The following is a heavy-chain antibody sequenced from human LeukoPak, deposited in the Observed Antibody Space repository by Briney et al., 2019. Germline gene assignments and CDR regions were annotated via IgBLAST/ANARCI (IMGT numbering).Heavy chain of an antibody. CDR2: INHSGST. D-gene: IGHD5-18*01. CDR3: ARPSKERGYSYGRGVWFDP. J-gene: IGHJ5*02. CDR1: GGSFRSGFF. Sequence: SETLSLTCAVSGGSFRSGFFWSWIRQPPGKGLEWIGEINHSGSTNYNPSLKSRVSISVDTSKNQFSLKLSSVTAADTALYYCARPSKERGYSYGRGVWFDPWGQGTLVTVSS. V-gene: IGHV4-34*01.